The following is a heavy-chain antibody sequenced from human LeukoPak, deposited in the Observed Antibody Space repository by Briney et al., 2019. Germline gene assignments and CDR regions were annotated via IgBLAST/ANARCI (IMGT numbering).Heavy chain of an antibody. Sequence: GGSLRLSCAASGFTFSSYWMSWVRQAPGKGLEWVANVSQDGSTKFYVDSVKGRFTISRDNAKNSLYLQMNSLRAEDTAVYYCARIQRPIVVVPAASFDYWGQGTLVTVSS. CDR1: GFTFSSYW. V-gene: IGHV3-7*04. D-gene: IGHD2-2*01. CDR2: VSQDGSTK. J-gene: IGHJ4*02. CDR3: ARIQRPIVVVPAASFDY.